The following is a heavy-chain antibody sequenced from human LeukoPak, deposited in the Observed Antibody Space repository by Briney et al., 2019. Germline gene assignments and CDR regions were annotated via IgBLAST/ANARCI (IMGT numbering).Heavy chain of an antibody. CDR3: AKGGTMIVVVTAYYFDY. J-gene: IGHJ4*02. CDR2: ISGSGGST. CDR1: GFTFSSYA. Sequence: GGSLRLSCAASGFTFSSYAMSWVRQAPGKGLEWVSAISGSGGSTYYADSVKGRFTISRDNSKNTLYLQMNSLRAEDTAVYYCAKGGTMIVVVTAYYFDYWGQGTLVTVSS. V-gene: IGHV3-23*01. D-gene: IGHD3-22*01.